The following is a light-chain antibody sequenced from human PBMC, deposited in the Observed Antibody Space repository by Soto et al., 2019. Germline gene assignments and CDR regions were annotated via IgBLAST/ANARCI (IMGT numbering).Light chain of an antibody. V-gene: IGKV1-39*01. J-gene: IGKJ4*01. Sequence: DIQMTQSPSSLSASVGDRVTITCRASQSISSYLNWYQQKPGKAPTLLIYAASSLQSGVPSRFSGSGSGTDFTLTISSLQPEDFATYYCQQSYSTRLTFGGGTKVAIK. CDR3: QQSYSTRLT. CDR2: AAS. CDR1: QSISSY.